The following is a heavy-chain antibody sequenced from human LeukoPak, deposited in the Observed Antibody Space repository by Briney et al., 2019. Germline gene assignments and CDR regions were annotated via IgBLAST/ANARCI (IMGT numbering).Heavy chain of an antibody. D-gene: IGHD4-17*01. Sequence: SETLSLTCTVSGGSISSYYWSWIRQPAGKGLEWIGRIYTSGSTNYNPSLKSRVTMSVDTSKNQFSLKLSSVTAADTAVYYCARVRTVTTSTYYFDYWGQGTLVTVSS. CDR1: GGSISSYY. CDR3: ARVRTVTTSTYYFDY. CDR2: IYTSGST. J-gene: IGHJ4*02. V-gene: IGHV4-4*07.